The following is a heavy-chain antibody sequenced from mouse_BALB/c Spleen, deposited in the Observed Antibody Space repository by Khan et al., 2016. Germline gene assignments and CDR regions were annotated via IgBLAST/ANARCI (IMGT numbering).Heavy chain of an antibody. CDR2: IFPGSGST. Sequence: QVRLQQSGTELPRPGASVKLSCKASGYTFTDYYLHWVMQRTGQGLEWIGEIFPGSGSTYYNEKFKGKASLTADTSSSTAYMPLSSLTSEDAAVYVCARSYYGYFAMDYWGHGASVTVSS. CDR3: ARSYYGYFAMDY. V-gene: IGHV1-77*01. J-gene: IGHJ4*01. CDR1: GYTFTDYY. D-gene: IGHD1-2*01.